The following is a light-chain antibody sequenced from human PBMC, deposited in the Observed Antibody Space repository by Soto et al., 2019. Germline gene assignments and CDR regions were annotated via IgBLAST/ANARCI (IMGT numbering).Light chain of an antibody. Sequence: EVVLTQSPGPLSLSPGERATLSCRASQIVSSSYLAWYQQKPGQAPRPLIYGTSSRATGIPDRFSGSGSGTDFTLTISRLEPEDFAVYYCQQYGSSSWTFGQGTKVEIK. CDR2: GTS. J-gene: IGKJ1*01. V-gene: IGKV3-20*01. CDR3: QQYGSSSWT. CDR1: QIVSSSY.